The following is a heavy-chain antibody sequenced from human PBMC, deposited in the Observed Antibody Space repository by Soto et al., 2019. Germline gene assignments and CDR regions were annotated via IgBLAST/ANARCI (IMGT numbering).Heavy chain of an antibody. CDR1: GFTFSIYA. CDR3: ARAQDVGDDSYYYYGVDV. CDR2: ISSDGSNK. Sequence: QVQLVESGGGVVQPGRSLRLSCAASGFTFSIYAMHWVRQAPGKGLEWVALISSDGSNKYYADSVKGRFTISRDNSKNTRYLQMNSLRAEDTAVDYCARAQDVGDDSYYYYGVDVWGQGTTVTVSS. V-gene: IGHV3-30-3*01. D-gene: IGHD4-17*01. J-gene: IGHJ6*02.